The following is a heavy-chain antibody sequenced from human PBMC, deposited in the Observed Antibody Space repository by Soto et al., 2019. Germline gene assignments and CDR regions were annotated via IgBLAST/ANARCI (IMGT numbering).Heavy chain of an antibody. CDR3: ARGGGSDSLAPKHHWFDT. D-gene: IGHD6-25*01. V-gene: IGHV1-2*02. J-gene: IGHJ5*01. CDR1: GYTFTDYH. CDR2: INANNGGA. Sequence: QVQLVQSGDEVTNPGASVKVSCKPSGYTFTDYHIHWVRQAPGQGLAFMGWINANNGGAGSAQQFQVRLTVTRDTSISTVYMELSKLRSDDTDVYFCARGGGSDSLAPKHHWFDTWGHGTQGTVSS.